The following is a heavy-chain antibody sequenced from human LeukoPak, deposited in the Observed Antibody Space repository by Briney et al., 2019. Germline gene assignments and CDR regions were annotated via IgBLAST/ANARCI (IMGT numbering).Heavy chain of an antibody. V-gene: IGHV4-61*02. CDR3: ARERITMVRGVIITPGQTNWFDP. D-gene: IGHD3-10*01. CDR1: GGSISSGSYY. Sequence: SETLSLTCTVSGGSISSGSYYWSWIRQPAGKELEWIGRIYTSGSTNYNPSLKSRVTISVDTSKNQFSLKLSSVTAADTAVYYCARERITMVRGVIITPGQTNWFDPWGQGTLVTVSS. CDR2: IYTSGST. J-gene: IGHJ5*02.